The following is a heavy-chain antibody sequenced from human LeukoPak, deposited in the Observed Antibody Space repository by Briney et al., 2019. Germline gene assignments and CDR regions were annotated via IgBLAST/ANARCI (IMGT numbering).Heavy chain of an antibody. CDR3: ASIAARHDAFDI. J-gene: IGHJ3*02. D-gene: IGHD6-6*01. Sequence: SETLSLTCTVSGGSISSGDYYWSWIRQPPGKGLEWIGYIYYSGSTNYNPSLKSRVTISVDTSKNQFSLKLSSVTAADTAVYYCASIAARHDAFDIWGQGTMVTVSS. V-gene: IGHV4-30-4*08. CDR2: IYYSGST. CDR1: GGSISSGDYY.